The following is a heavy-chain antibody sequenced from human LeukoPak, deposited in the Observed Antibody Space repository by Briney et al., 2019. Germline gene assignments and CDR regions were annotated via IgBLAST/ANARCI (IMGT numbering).Heavy chain of an antibody. CDR1: GYTFSGYN. V-gene: IGHV1-2*02. CDR3: ARLRAATRFGELSWWFDP. CDR2: INPNSGGT. Sequence: ASVKVSCKTSGYTFSGYNMHWVRQAPGQGLEWMDWINPNSGGTNYAQNFKGRVTMTRDTSISTAYLQWSSLKASDTAMYYCARLRAATRFGELSWWFDPWGQGTLVTVSS. J-gene: IGHJ5*02. D-gene: IGHD3-10*01.